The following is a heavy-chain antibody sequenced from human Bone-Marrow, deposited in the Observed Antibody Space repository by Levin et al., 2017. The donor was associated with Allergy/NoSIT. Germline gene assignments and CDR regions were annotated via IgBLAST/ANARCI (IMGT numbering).Heavy chain of an antibody. V-gene: IGHV3-66*01. D-gene: IGHD3-9*01. J-gene: IGHJ4*02. Sequence: AGGSLRLSCAASGFTVSSNYMSWVRQAPGKGLEWVSVIYSGGSTYYADSVKGRFTISRDNSKNTLYLQMNSLRAEDTAVYYCARAPDILTGEIDYWGQGTLVTVSS. CDR2: IYSGGST. CDR1: GFTVSSNY. CDR3: ARAPDILTGEIDY.